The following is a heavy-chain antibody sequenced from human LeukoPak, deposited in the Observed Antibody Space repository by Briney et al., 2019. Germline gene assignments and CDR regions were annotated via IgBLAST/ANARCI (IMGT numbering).Heavy chain of an antibody. CDR1: GGSTSSYY. Sequence: SETLSLTCADSGGSTSSYYWCWIRQPAGEGLEWIGRIYTSGGTNYNPSLQSRVTMSIDTSKNLFSLKLRCVTAADTAVYYCARENGGNFAYWGQGTLVTVSS. CDR2: IYTSGGT. J-gene: IGHJ4*02. D-gene: IGHD1-1*01. CDR3: ARENGGNFAY. V-gene: IGHV4-4*07.